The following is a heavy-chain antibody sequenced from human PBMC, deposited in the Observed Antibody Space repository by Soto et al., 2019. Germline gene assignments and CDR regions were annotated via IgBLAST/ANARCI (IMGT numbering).Heavy chain of an antibody. V-gene: IGHV3-30*03. J-gene: IGHJ4*02. CDR2: ISYDGTNK. Sequence: QVQLVESGGGEVQPGKSLRLSCAASGFSFTNYGMHWVRQAPGKGLECVALISYDGTNKYYADSVKGRFTISRDNSENTLYLQMNSLRPEDTAVYYCGAGQYFSDYWGQGTLVSVSS. D-gene: IGHD6-19*01. CDR1: GFSFTNYG. CDR3: GAGQYFSDY.